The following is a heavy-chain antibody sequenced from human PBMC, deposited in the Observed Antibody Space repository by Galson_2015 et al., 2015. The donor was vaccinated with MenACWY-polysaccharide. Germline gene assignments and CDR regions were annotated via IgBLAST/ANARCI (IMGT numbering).Heavy chain of an antibody. Sequence: SVKVSCKAFGGSFSTFSFNWVRQAPGQGLEWMGRIIPGLDKPNYEPKFLGRAPIIADTSTGTAYMGLSCLRAEDTAVFYCANLLADAPAHTGAFDLW. D-gene: IGHD3-3*02. CDR3: ANLLADAPAHTGAFDL. CDR1: GGSFSTFS. V-gene: IGHV1-69*02. J-gene: IGHJ2*01. CDR2: IIPGLDKP.